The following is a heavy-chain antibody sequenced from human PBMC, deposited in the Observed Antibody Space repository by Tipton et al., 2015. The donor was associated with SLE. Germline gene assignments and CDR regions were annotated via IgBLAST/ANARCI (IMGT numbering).Heavy chain of an antibody. CDR3: SRGAALWSDP. D-gene: IGHD6-6*01. Sequence: QLVQSGAEVKKPGESLKISCKGSGYSFTDHWIAWVRQVPGKGLEWIGYVNYRGNAYYNPSLKSRTTLLADTATNQVSLRLTSVTAADTAVYYCSRGAALWSDPWGQGTLVTVSS. CDR2: VNYRGNAY. J-gene: IGHJ5*02. V-gene: IGHV5-51*06. CDR1: GYSFTDHW.